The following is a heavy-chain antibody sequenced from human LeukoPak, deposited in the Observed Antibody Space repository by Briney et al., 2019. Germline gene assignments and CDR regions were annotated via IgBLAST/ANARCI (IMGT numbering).Heavy chain of an antibody. CDR3: AKAAIPRDY. Sequence: GGPLSPPCEPPGLPLRGMAWAGAGRLQGRGLEWVSAISGSGGSTYYADSVKGRFTISRGNSKNTLYLQMNSLRAEDTAVYYCAKAAIPRDYWGQGTLVTVSS. CDR1: GLPLRGMA. V-gene: IGHV3-23*01. CDR2: ISGSGGST. J-gene: IGHJ4*02.